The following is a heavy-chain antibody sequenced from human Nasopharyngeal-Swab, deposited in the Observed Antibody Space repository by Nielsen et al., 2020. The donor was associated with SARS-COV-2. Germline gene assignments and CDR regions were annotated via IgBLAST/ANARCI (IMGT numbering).Heavy chain of an antibody. CDR1: GFDFNNYG. J-gene: IGHJ4*02. CDR2: IWYDGSNK. V-gene: IGHV3-33*01. D-gene: IGHD1-26*01. Sequence: GGSLRLSCAASGFDFNNYGMHWVRQAPGKGLEWVAVIWYDGSNKYYADSVKGRFTISRDNSKNTLYLQMNSLRAEDTAVYYCARDMMVGATRDDYFDYWGQGTLVTVSS. CDR3: ARDMMVGATRDDYFDY.